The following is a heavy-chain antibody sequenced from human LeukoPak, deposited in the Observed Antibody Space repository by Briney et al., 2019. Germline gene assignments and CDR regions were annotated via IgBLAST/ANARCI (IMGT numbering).Heavy chain of an antibody. D-gene: IGHD3-3*01. CDR1: GGSISSYY. CDR3: ASLYYDFWSGSYYFDY. J-gene: IGHJ4*02. CDR2: IYYSGST. Sequence: SETLSLTCTVPGGSISSYYWSWIRQPPGKGLEWIGYIYYSGSTNYNPSLKSRVTISVDTSKNQFSLKLSSVTAADTAVYYCASLYYDFWSGSYYFDYWGQGTLVTVSS. V-gene: IGHV4-59*01.